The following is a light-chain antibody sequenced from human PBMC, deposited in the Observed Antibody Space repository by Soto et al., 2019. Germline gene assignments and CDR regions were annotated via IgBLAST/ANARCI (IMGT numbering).Light chain of an antibody. Sequence: QSVLTQPRSVSGSPGQSVTISCTGTSSDVGGFNYVSWYQQHPAKAPKLMIYDVTKRPSGVPDRFSGSKSGNTASLTISGLQADDEGDYYCCSYAGTYTFVFGGGTKLTVL. CDR3: CSYAGTYTFV. J-gene: IGLJ2*01. CDR2: DVT. CDR1: SSDVGGFNY. V-gene: IGLV2-11*01.